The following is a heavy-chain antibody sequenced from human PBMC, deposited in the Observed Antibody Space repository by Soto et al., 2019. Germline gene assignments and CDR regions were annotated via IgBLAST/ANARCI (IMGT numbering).Heavy chain of an antibody. CDR3: ARGYIVVVVAAQQRYYYYGMDV. Sequence: SVEVSREASGGTFHSYSISLLLQAPVQVLEWMRGIIPIFGTANYAQKFQGRVTITADESTSTAYMELSSLRSEDTAVYYCARGYIVVVVAAQQRYYYYGMDVWGQGTTVTVSS. V-gene: IGHV1-69*13. CDR1: GGTFHSYS. J-gene: IGHJ6*02. D-gene: IGHD2-15*01. CDR2: IIPIFGTA.